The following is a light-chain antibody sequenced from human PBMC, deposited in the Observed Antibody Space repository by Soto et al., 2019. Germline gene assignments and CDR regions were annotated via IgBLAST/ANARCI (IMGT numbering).Light chain of an antibody. CDR2: GAS. CDR3: QQSYSIPFT. Sequence: DIQMTQSPSSLSASVGDRVTISCRASQSINAFLTWYQQKPGEAPRLLIYGASNLQGGVPSRFSGSGSGTDFTLTISSLQPEDFALYYCQQSYSIPFTFGQGTKPEIK. CDR1: QSINAF. V-gene: IGKV1-39*01. J-gene: IGKJ2*01.